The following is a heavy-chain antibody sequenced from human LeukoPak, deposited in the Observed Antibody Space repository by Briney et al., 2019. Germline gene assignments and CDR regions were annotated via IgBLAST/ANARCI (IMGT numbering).Heavy chain of an antibody. V-gene: IGHV4-59*01. CDR1: GGSISSYY. J-gene: IGHJ4*02. Sequence: SETLSLTCTVSGGSISSYYWSWIRQPPGKGLEWIGYIYYSGSTDYNPSLKSRVTISVDTSKNQFSLKLSSVTAADTAVYYCARGAYYSPYWGQGTLVTVSS. CDR2: IYYSGST. CDR3: ARGAYYSPY. D-gene: IGHD3-10*01.